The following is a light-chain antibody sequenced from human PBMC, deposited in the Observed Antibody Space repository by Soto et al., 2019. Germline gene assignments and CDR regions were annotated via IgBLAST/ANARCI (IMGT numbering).Light chain of an antibody. CDR3: LLYFSPDRYT. J-gene: IGKJ2*01. CDR1: QNISFY. CDR2: AAS. Sequence: DIQMTQSPSSLSASIGDRVTITCRASQNISFYLNWYQHKTGQAPKVLIYAASSLQAGVPQRFSGSGSGTDFTLSISSLQPEDFAMYYCLLYFSPDRYTFGPGTKVQIK. V-gene: IGKV1-39*02.